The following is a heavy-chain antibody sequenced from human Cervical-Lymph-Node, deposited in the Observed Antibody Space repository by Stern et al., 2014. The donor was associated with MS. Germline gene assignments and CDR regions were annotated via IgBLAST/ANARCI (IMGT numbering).Heavy chain of an antibody. CDR1: GYSFTSYW. J-gene: IGHJ5*02. CDR3: ARTRYCSSWYTFDP. V-gene: IGHV5-51*03. D-gene: IGHD6-13*01. CDR2: VDPGDSDT. Sequence: EVQLVQSGAEVKKPGESLKISCTGSGYSFTSYWIAWVRHMPGKGLEWMGIVDPGDSDTRYSPSFQGQVSISADKSTSTAYLQWSSLKASDTAMYYCARTRYCSSWYTFDPWGQGTLVTVSS.